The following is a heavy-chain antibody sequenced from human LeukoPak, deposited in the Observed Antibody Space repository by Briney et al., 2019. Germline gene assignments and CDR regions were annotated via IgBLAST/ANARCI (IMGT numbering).Heavy chain of an antibody. D-gene: IGHD6-19*01. V-gene: IGHV1-46*01. CDR1: GYTFTSYY. Sequence: ASVKVSCKASGYTFTSYYMHWVRQAPGQGLEWMGIINPSGGSTSYAQKFQGRVTMTRDTFISTAYMELSRLRSDDTAVYYCAAGYSSGWSDYWGQGTLVTVSS. CDR3: AAGYSSGWSDY. J-gene: IGHJ4*02. CDR2: INPSGGST.